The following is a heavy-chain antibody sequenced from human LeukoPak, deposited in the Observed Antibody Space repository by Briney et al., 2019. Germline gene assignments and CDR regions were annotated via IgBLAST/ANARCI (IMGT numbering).Heavy chain of an antibody. J-gene: IGHJ4*02. Sequence: PGGSLRLSXAASGFTFSSYEMNWVRQAPGKGLEWVSYISSSGSTIYYADSVKGRFTISRDNAKNSLYLQMNSLRAEDTAVYYCAREDTAMVIPFDYWGQGTLVTVSS. CDR3: AREDTAMVIPFDY. D-gene: IGHD5-18*01. V-gene: IGHV3-48*03. CDR2: ISSSGSTI. CDR1: GFTFSSYE.